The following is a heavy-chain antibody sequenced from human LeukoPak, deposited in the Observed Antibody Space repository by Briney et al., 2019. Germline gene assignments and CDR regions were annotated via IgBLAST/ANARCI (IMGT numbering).Heavy chain of an antibody. CDR1: GYTFTSYD. J-gene: IGHJ6*02. Sequence: ASVKVSCKASGYTFTSYDINWVRQATGQGLEWMGWMNPNNGNTNYAQKLQGRVTMTTDTSTSTAYMELRSLRSDDTAVYYCASSGPNYYYGMDVWGQGTTVTVSS. CDR3: ASSGPNYYYGMDV. D-gene: IGHD6-19*01. CDR2: MNPNNGNT. V-gene: IGHV1-18*01.